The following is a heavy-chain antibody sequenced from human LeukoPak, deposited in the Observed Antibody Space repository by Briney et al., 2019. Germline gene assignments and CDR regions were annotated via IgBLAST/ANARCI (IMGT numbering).Heavy chain of an antibody. CDR1: GFTFSSYG. CDR2: ISYDGSNK. Sequence: PGGSLRLSCAASGFTFSSYGMHWVRQAPGKGLEWVAVISYDGSNKYYADSVKGRFTISRGNSKNTLYLQMNSLRAEDTAVYYCAKGDYDFWSGYWSHYGMDVWGQGTTVTVSS. J-gene: IGHJ6*02. V-gene: IGHV3-30*18. CDR3: AKGDYDFWSGYWSHYGMDV. D-gene: IGHD3-3*01.